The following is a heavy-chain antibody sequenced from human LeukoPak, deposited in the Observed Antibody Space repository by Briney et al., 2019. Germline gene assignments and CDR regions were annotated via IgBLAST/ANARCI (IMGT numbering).Heavy chain of an antibody. CDR1: GFTFSTYA. D-gene: IGHD3-22*01. CDR2: ISSNGGTT. CDR3: ARADYDTSGYYADY. J-gene: IGHJ4*02. Sequence: GGSLRLSCAASGFTFSTYAMHWVRQAPGKGLEYVSAISSNGGTTYYANSVRGRFTISRDNSKNTLYLQMGSLRAEDMAVYYCARADYDTSGYYADYWGQGTLVTVSS. V-gene: IGHV3-64*01.